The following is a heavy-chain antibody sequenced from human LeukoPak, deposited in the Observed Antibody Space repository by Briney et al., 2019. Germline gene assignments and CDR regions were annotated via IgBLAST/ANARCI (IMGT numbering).Heavy chain of an antibody. CDR1: GGSISSSSYY. CDR3: ARQVGIPAAYDY. V-gene: IGHV4-39*01. D-gene: IGHD2-2*01. Sequence: SETLSLTCTVSGGSISSSSYYWGWIRQPPGKGLEWIGSIYYSGSTYYNPSLKSRVTISVDTSKTQFSLKLSSVTAADTAVYYCARQVGIPAAYDYWGQGTLVTVSS. J-gene: IGHJ4*02. CDR2: IYYSGST.